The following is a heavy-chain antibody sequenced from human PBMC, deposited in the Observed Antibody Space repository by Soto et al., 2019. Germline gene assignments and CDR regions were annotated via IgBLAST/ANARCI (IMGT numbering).Heavy chain of an antibody. J-gene: IGHJ4*02. D-gene: IGHD6-19*01. CDR1: GGSISSYY. CDR2: IYYSGST. V-gene: IGHV4-59*08. Sequence: SETLSLTCTVSGGSISSYYWSWIRQPPGKGLEWIGYIYYSGSTNYNPSLKSRVTISVDTSKNQFSLKLSSVTAADTAVYYCARVPSLYSSGWRDYFDYWGQGTLVTVSS. CDR3: ARVPSLYSSGWRDYFDY.